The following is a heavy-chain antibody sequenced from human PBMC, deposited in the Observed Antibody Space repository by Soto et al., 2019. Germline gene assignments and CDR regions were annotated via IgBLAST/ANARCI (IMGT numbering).Heavy chain of an antibody. D-gene: IGHD6-19*01. CDR3: ATIAVAGYYYYGMDV. J-gene: IGHJ6*02. CDR1: GFTFSSQC. V-gene: IGHV3-30-3*01. CDR2: ISYDGSNK. Sequence: PGGSLRLSRAASGFTFSSQCMNWVRQAPGKGLEWVAFISYDGSNKYYADSVKGRFTISRDNSKNTLYLQMNSLSAEDTAVYYCATIAVAGYYYYGMDVWGQGTTVTVSS.